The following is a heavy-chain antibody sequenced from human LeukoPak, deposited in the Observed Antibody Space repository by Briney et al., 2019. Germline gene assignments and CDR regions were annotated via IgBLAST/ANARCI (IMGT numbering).Heavy chain of an antibody. CDR1: GGSFSSYY. CDR3: ARDFGGSSSSSFDD. CDR2: IYYSGYT. J-gene: IGHJ4*02. D-gene: IGHD6-6*01. Sequence: SETLSLTCAVSGGSFSSYYWSWIRQPPGKGLEWIGYIYYSGYTNYNPSLKSRVTISVDTSKNQFSLKLISVTAADTAVYYCARDFGGSSSSSFDDWGQGTLVTVSS. V-gene: IGHV4-59*01.